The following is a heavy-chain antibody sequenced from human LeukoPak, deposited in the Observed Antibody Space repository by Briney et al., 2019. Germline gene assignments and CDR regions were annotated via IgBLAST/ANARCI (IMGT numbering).Heavy chain of an antibody. D-gene: IGHD3-10*01. CDR1: GFTVSSNY. J-gene: IGHJ4*02. CDR2: IKADGSEK. V-gene: IGHV3-7*01. Sequence: PGGSLRLSCAASGFTVSSNYMCWVRQAPGKGLEWVANIKADGSEKFYVDSVKGRFTISRDNAKNSLYLQMNSLRAEDTAVYYCARESSVVRGVITDFDYWGQGTLVTVSS. CDR3: ARESSVVRGVITDFDY.